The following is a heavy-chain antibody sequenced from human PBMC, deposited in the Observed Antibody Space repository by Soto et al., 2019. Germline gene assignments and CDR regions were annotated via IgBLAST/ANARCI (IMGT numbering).Heavy chain of an antibody. CDR3: ARNIDGVDY. J-gene: IGHJ4*02. CDR2: ISTDGSIT. Sequence: GGSLRLSCAASGFTFITYWMHWLRQVPGKGLMWVSRISTDGSITAYADSVKGRFTVSRDNAKNTLYLQMNSLRADDTAVYYCARNIDGVDYWGQGTLVTVSS. V-gene: IGHV3-74*01. CDR1: GFTFITYW.